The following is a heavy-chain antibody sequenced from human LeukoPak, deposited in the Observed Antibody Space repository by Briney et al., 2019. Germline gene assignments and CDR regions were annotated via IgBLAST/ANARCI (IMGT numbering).Heavy chain of an antibody. D-gene: IGHD1-26*01. J-gene: IGHJ5*02. CDR1: GFTFSSYW. Sequence: GGSLRLSCAASGFTFSSYWMDWVRQAPGKGLVWVSRINIDGSSTDYADSVKGRFTISRDNAKNTLYLQMNSLRAEDTAVYYCARYTYSGGYLRGWFDPWGQGTLVTVSS. V-gene: IGHV3-74*01. CDR2: INIDGSST. CDR3: ARYTYSGGYLRGWFDP.